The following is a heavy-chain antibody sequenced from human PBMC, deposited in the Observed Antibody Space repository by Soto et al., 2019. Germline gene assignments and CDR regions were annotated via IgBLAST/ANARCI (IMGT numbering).Heavy chain of an antibody. CDR1: GYSFTSYL. D-gene: IGHD4-17*01. CDR3: ARPGNYCGNSGYYYYGMDV. CDR2: IYPGDSDK. Sequence: PGGSLKISCKGSGYSFTSYLIGWVRQISGKGLEWMGIIYPGDSDKRYSSNIQGQVTISADKSISTAYQQWSNLKASDTAMYYCARPGNYCGNSGYYYYGMDVWGQGTTVTVSS. J-gene: IGHJ6*02. V-gene: IGHV5-51*01.